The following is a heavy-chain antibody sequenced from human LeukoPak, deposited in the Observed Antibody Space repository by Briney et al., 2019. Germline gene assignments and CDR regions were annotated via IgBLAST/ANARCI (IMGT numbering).Heavy chain of an antibody. Sequence: PSETLSLTCAVYGVSLSGYYWSWIRQAPGKGLEWIGEMNHSGSTNYSPSLKSRVTISVDMSKNQLSLKLNSVSAADTAVYYCARGQITILGVVTRNWLDPWGQGTLVAVSS. J-gene: IGHJ5*02. D-gene: IGHD3-3*01. V-gene: IGHV4-34*01. CDR3: ARGQITILGVVTRNWLDP. CDR1: GVSLSGYY. CDR2: MNHSGST.